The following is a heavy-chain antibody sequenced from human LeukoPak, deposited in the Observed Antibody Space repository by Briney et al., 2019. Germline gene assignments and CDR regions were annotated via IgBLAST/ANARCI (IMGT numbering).Heavy chain of an antibody. CDR3: AREIFDSTSGVSQGFDY. V-gene: IGHV1-69*01. J-gene: IGHJ4*02. CDR2: IKPMFGTG. CDR1: GGNSNFFA. Sequence: GSSVKVSCKTSGGNSNFFAINWVRQAPGQGLEWMGVIKPMFGTGSIPNIATGDYAQKFQGRLSMNADESSTTAYMELGSLRSGDTAVYFCAREIFDSTSGVSQGFDYWGQGTLVTVSS. D-gene: IGHD3-3*01.